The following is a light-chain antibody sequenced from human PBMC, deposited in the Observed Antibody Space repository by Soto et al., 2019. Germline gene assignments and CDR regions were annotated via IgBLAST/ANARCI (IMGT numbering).Light chain of an antibody. V-gene: IGLV2-14*01. CDR3: SSYTTRTTQV. CDR1: SSDVGSYNY. Sequence: QSALTQPASVSGSPGQSITISCTGTSSDVGSYNYVSWYQQHPGKAHQLMIYDVRNRPSGVADRFSGSKSGKTASLTIFGLQAEDEADYYCSSYTTRTTQVFGGGTKVTVL. J-gene: IGLJ2*01. CDR2: DVR.